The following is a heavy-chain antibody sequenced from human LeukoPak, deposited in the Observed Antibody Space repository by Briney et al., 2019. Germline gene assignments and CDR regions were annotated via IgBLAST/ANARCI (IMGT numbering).Heavy chain of an antibody. Sequence: GGSLRLSCAASGFTFSSYSMNWVRQAPGKGLEWVSYISSSSSTIYYADSVKGRFTISRDNSKNTLNLQINSLRAEDTAVYYCARGSRVTTRLDAFDIWGQGTMVTVSS. J-gene: IGHJ3*02. V-gene: IGHV3-48*01. CDR2: ISSSSSTI. CDR3: ARGSRVTTRLDAFDI. CDR1: GFTFSSYS. D-gene: IGHD4-17*01.